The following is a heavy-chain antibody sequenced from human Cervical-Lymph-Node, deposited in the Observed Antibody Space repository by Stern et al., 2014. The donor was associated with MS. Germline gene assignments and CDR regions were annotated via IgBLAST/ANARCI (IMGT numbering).Heavy chain of an antibody. Sequence: EVQLVESGGGLVQPGRSLRLSCAASGFAFDDYAMHWVRQAPGKGLAWVSGISWNTNSIAYVDSVKGRFTISRDNAKNSLFLQMNSLRLEDTALYYCARTAIFGENWYFDLWGRGTLVTVSS. J-gene: IGHJ2*01. CDR2: ISWNTNSI. CDR3: ARTAIFGENWYFDL. D-gene: IGHD3-3*01. CDR1: GFAFDDYA. V-gene: IGHV3-9*01.